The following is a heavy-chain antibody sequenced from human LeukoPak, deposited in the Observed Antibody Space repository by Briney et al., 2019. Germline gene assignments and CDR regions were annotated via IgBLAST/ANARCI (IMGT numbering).Heavy chain of an antibody. CDR2: IYYSVST. CDR1: GGSISSYY. J-gene: IGHJ5*02. Sequence: ASETLSLTCTVPGGSISSYYWSSIRQPPGKGLEWIGYIYYSVSTNYNPSLKSRVTISVDTSKNQFSLKLSSVTAADTAVYYCARVVENWFDPWGQGTLVTVSS. V-gene: IGHV4-59*01. D-gene: IGHD1-26*01. CDR3: ARVVENWFDP.